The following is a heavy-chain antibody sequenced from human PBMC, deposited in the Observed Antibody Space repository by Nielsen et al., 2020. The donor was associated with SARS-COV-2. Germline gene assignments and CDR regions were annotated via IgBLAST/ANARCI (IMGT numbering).Heavy chain of an antibody. CDR3: ARCGYSGYDYYGMDV. J-gene: IGHJ6*02. D-gene: IGHD5-12*01. CDR2: IGTTGDT. V-gene: IGHV3-13*01. Sequence: GESLKISCAASGFTLSTYDMHWVRQAPGKGLEWVSVIGTTGDTYYPGSVKGRFTISRENAKNSLYLQMNSLRAGDTAVYYCARCGYSGYDYYGMDVWGQGTTVTVS. CDR1: GFTLSTYD.